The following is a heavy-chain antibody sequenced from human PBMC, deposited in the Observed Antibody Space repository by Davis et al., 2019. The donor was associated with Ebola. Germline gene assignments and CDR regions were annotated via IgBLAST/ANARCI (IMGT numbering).Heavy chain of an antibody. CDR3: ARLCISTSCYEGLDY. V-gene: IGHV4-4*02. D-gene: IGHD2-2*01. CDR1: GGSISSSNW. Sequence: SETLSLTCAVSGGSISSSNWWSWVRQPPGKGLEWIGEIYHSWSTNYNPSLKSRVTISVDTSKNQFSLKLSSVTAADTAVYYCARLCISTSCYEGLDYWGQGTLVTVSS. J-gene: IGHJ4*02. CDR2: IYHSWST.